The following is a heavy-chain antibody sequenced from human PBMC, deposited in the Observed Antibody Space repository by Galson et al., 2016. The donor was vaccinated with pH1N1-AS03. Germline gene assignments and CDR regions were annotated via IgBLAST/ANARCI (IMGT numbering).Heavy chain of an antibody. V-gene: IGHV3-30*18. CDR2: ISYDGSNK. Sequence: SLRLSCAASGFTFSSYGMHWVRQAPGKGLEWVAVISYDGSNKYYADSVKGRFTISRDNSKNTLYLQMNSLRAEDTSVEYCAKDPASGEVWDILGALNWFDPGGQGTLVTVSS. CDR3: AKDPASGEVWDILGALNWFDP. CDR1: GFTFSSYG. D-gene: IGHD1-26*01. J-gene: IGHJ5*02.